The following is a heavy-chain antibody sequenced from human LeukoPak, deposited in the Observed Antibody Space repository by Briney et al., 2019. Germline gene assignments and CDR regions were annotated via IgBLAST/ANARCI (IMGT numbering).Heavy chain of an antibody. CDR1: GFTFSSYG. V-gene: IGHV3-33*01. Sequence: PGGSLRLSCAASGFTFSSYGMHWVRQAPGKGLEWVAVIWYDGSNKYYADSVKGRFTISRDNSKNTLYLQMNSLRAEDTAVYYCARDPLAYCGGDCYSPVGWFDPWGQATLVTVSS. D-gene: IGHD2-21*02. CDR2: IWYDGSNK. J-gene: IGHJ5*02. CDR3: ARDPLAYCGGDCYSPVGWFDP.